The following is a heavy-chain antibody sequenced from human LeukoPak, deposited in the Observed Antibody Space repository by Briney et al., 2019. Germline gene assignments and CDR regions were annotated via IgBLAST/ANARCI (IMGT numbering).Heavy chain of an antibody. Sequence: GESLRISCKGSGYSFTSSWIGWVRQMPGKGLDWMGIIHPGDSETRYSPSFQGQVSISADKSISTAYLQWSSLKASDTAMYYCARQWRVSGNYYIIDYWGQGTLVTVSS. CDR3: ARQWRVSGNYYIIDY. CDR2: IHPGDSET. V-gene: IGHV5-51*01. J-gene: IGHJ4*02. D-gene: IGHD1-26*01. CDR1: GYSFTSSW.